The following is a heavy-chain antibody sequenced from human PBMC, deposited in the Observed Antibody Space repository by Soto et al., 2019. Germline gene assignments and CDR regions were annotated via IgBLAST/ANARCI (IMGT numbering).Heavy chain of an antibody. CDR3: AREGGRYCTGGSCQVDY. J-gene: IGHJ4*02. CDR1: GGSISSSSYY. Sequence: QLQLQESGPGLVKPSETLSLTCTVSGGSISSSSYYWGWIRQPPGKGLEWIGSIYYSGNTYYTPSLERRVSISVDTSKIQFSRRLSSVTAADTAVYYCAREGGRYCTGGSCQVDYWGQGTLVTVSS. V-gene: IGHV4-39*02. D-gene: IGHD2-15*01. CDR2: IYYSGNT.